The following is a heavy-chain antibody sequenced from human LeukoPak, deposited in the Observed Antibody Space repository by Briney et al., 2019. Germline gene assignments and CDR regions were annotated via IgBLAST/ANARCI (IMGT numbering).Heavy chain of an antibody. J-gene: IGHJ4*02. Sequence: GGSLRLSCAASGFTFSTYTMYWVRHPPGKRLEWVSIIGSSGGGIHYADSVKGRLTISRDNSKNALYLQMNSLRVEDTAVYYCAIDPNWGTHSWGQGVLVTVSS. CDR2: IGSSGGGI. CDR3: AIDPNWGTHS. V-gene: IGHV3-23*01. D-gene: IGHD7-27*01. CDR1: GFTFSTYT.